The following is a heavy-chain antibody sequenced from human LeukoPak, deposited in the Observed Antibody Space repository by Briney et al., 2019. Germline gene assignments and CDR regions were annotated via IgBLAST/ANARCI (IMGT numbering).Heavy chain of an antibody. Sequence: PGGSLRLSCAASGFTFSSYAMSWVRQAPGKGLEWVSAIRGSGGSTYYADSVKGRFTISRDNSKNTLYLQMNSLRAEDTAVYYCAKREVGVTWYGDSPFDYWGQGTLVTVSS. CDR1: GFTFSSYA. CDR3: AKREVGVTWYGDSPFDY. CDR2: IRGSGGST. D-gene: IGHD4-17*01. J-gene: IGHJ4*02. V-gene: IGHV3-23*01.